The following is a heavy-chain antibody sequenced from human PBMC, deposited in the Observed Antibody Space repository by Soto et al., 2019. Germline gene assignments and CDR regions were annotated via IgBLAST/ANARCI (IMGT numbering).Heavy chain of an antibody. V-gene: IGHV3-30*18. Sequence: ESGGGVVQPGRSLRLSCAASGFTFSSYGMHWVRQAPGKGLEWVAVISYDGSNKYYADSVKGRFTISRDNSKNTLYLQMNSLRAEDTAVYYCAKALVGVGATGEYFDYWGQGTLVTVSS. CDR2: ISYDGSNK. CDR1: GFTFSSYG. D-gene: IGHD1-26*01. J-gene: IGHJ4*02. CDR3: AKALVGVGATGEYFDY.